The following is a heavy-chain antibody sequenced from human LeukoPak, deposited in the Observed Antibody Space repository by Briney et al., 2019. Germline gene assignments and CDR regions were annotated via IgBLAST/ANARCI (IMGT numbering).Heavy chain of an antibody. J-gene: IGHJ2*01. D-gene: IGHD4-17*01. V-gene: IGHV4-4*02. Sequence: PSGTLSLTCAVSGGSISSSNWWSWVRQPPGKGLEWIGEIYHSGSTNYNPSLKSRVTMSVDTSKNQFSLKLSSVTAADTAVYYCARLRSTYWYFDLWGRGTLVTVSS. CDR3: ARLRSTYWYFDL. CDR1: GGSISSSNW. CDR2: IYHSGST.